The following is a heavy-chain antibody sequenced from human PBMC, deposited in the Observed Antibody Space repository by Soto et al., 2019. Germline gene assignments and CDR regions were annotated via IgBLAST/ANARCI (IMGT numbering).Heavy chain of an antibody. V-gene: IGHV4-31*03. CDR2: IYYSGST. J-gene: IGHJ5*02. CDR1: GGSISSGGYY. CDR3: ARELVLLWFGELHNRFDP. Sequence: PSETLSLTCTVSGGSISSGGYYWSWIRQHPGKGLEWIGYIYYSGSTYYNPSLKSRVTISVDTSKNQFSLELSSVTAADTAVYYCARELVLLWFGELHNRFDPWGQGTLVTVSS. D-gene: IGHD3-10*01.